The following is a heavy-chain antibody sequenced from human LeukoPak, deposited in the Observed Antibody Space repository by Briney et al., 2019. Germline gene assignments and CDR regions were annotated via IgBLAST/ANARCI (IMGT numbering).Heavy chain of an antibody. Sequence: GGSLRLSCTVSGFTVSSNSMSWVRQAPGKVLEWVSFIYSDNTHYSDSVKGRFTISRDNSKDTLYLQMNSLRAEDTAVYYCARPRGVYSSSSAFDIWGQGTMVTVSS. CDR2: IYSDNT. J-gene: IGHJ3*02. CDR3: ARPRGVYSSSSAFDI. D-gene: IGHD6-6*01. V-gene: IGHV3-53*01. CDR1: GFTVSSNS.